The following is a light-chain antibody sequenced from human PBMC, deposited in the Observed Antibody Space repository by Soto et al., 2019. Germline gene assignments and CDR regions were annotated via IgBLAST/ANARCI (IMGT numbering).Light chain of an antibody. J-gene: IGKJ5*01. Sequence: DIQMTRSPSSLSASLGDRVAITCRASQSISSYLNWYQQKPGKAPKVLIYAASNLQSGVPSRFSGSGSGTDFALTISSLQPEDFATYYCQQGYSTPITFGQGTRLEIK. CDR1: QSISSY. CDR3: QQGYSTPIT. V-gene: IGKV1-39*01. CDR2: AAS.